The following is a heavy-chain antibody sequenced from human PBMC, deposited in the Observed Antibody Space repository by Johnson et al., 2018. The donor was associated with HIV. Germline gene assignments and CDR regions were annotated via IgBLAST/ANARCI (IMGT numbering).Heavy chain of an antibody. CDR2: ISSSGSTI. Sequence: QVQLVESGGGLVKPGGSLRLSCAASGFTFSDYYMSWIRQAPGKGLEWVSYISSSGSTIYYADSVKGRFIISRDNAKNSLYLQMNSLRVEDTALYYCTGEYSYGDDAFDIWGQGTMVTVSS. J-gene: IGHJ3*02. V-gene: IGHV3-11*01. CDR3: TGEYSYGDDAFDI. D-gene: IGHD5-18*01. CDR1: GFTFSDYY.